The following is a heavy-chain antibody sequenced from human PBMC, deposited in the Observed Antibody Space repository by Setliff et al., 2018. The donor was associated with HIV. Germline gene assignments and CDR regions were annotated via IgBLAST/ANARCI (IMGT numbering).Heavy chain of an antibody. CDR3: ARNRDLGAFDV. J-gene: IGHJ3*01. CDR1: GDSISSCISTHY. Sequence: SETLSLTCTVSGDSISSCISTHYCTWIRQPPGAGLEWIGYIFNSGSTNCNPSLKSRVTISVDTSKNQFSLELSSVTAADTAVYYCARNRDLGAFDVWGQGTMVTVSS. CDR2: IFNSGST. V-gene: IGHV4-61*05.